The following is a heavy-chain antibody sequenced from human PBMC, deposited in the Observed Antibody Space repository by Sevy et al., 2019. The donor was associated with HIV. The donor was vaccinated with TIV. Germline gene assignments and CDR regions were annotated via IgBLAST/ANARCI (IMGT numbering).Heavy chain of an antibody. D-gene: IGHD2-8*01. CDR3: ARVMGLSDLYGMDV. Sequence: ASVKVSCKASGGTFSSYAISWVRQAPGQGLEWMGGIIPIFGTANYAQKFQGRVTITADESTSTAYMELSSLRSEETAVYYCARVMGLSDLYGMDVWGQGTTVNVSS. CDR1: GGTFSSYA. V-gene: IGHV1-69*13. CDR2: IIPIFGTA. J-gene: IGHJ6*02.